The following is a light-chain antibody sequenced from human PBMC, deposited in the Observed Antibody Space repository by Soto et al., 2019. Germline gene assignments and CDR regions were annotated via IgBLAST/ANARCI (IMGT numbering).Light chain of an antibody. J-gene: IGKJ1*01. CDR2: DAS. CDR3: QQYETFSGT. CDR1: QSVSGW. V-gene: IGKV1-5*01. Sequence: DIQMTQSPSTLSASLAHRVGVTCWASQSVSGWLAWYQQKPGEAPKLLIYDASALPRGVPSRFSGSGSGTKFTLTIASLQPDDFATYYCQQYETFSGTFGPGTKVDIK.